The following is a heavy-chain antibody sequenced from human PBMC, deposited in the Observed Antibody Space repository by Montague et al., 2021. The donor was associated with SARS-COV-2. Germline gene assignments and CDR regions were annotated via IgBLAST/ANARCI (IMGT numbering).Heavy chain of an antibody. CDR2: IKQDRSAK. V-gene: IGHV3-7*01. CDR1: GFTFSTHW. D-gene: IGHD3-16*01. J-gene: IGHJ4*02. CDR3: ARDIRDYVLREFDF. Sequence: SLRLSCPASGFTFSTHWMSWVRQAPGKGLEWVANIKQDRSAKYYLDSVKGRFTVSRDNAKNSLYLRMSSLRAEDTAVYYCARDIRDYVLREFDFWGQGTLVSVSS.